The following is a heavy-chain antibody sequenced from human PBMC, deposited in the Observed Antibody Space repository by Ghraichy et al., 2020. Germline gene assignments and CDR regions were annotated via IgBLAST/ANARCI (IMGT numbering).Heavy chain of an antibody. J-gene: IGHJ6*02. CDR3: ARHQGYCNGDSCLYGMDV. CDR1: GGSISRSSYC. D-gene: IGHD2-15*01. Sequence: SETLSLTCTVSGGSISRSSYCWGWIRQPPGKGLEWIGSVYYSGSTYYNPSLKSRVTISVDTSKKQFSLKLISVTAADTAVYYCARHQGYCNGDSCLYGMDVWGQGTTVTVSS. CDR2: VYYSGST. V-gene: IGHV4-39*01.